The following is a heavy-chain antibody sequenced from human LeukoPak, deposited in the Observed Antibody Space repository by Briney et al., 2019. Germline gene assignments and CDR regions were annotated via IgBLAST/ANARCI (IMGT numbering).Heavy chain of an antibody. D-gene: IGHD2-15*01. CDR1: GFTFSSYW. CDR3: ATGSGHAFDI. V-gene: IGHV3-74*01. Sequence: GSLRLSCAASGFTFSSYWMHWIRQAPGKGLVWVSRIHSDGSSTGYADSVKGRFTISRDNAKNTLYLQMNSLRAEDTAVYYCATGSGHAFDIWGQGTMATVSS. J-gene: IGHJ3*02. CDR2: IHSDGSST.